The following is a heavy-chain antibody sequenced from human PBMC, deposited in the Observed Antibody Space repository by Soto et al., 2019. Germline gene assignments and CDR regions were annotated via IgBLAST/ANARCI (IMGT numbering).Heavy chain of an antibody. CDR1: GYSFTSYW. V-gene: IGHV5-51*01. CDR3: ARLGCSSTGCYLGIYYYGMDV. Sequence: GESLKISCKGSGYSFTSYWIGWVRQMPGKGLEWMGIIYPGDSDTRYSPSFQGQVTISADKSISTAYLQWSSLEASDTAMYYCARLGCSSTGCYLGIYYYGMDVWGQGTTVTVSS. D-gene: IGHD2-2*01. J-gene: IGHJ6*02. CDR2: IYPGDSDT.